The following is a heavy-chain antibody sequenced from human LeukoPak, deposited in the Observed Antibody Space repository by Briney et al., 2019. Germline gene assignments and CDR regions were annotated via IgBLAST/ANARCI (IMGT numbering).Heavy chain of an antibody. V-gene: IGHV1-18*01. CDR3: AGGWEPYDYWFDP. J-gene: IGHJ5*02. CDR1: GYTFTSYG. D-gene: IGHD5-12*01. Sequence: GASVKVSCKASGYTFTSYGISWVRQAPGQGLEWMGWISAYNGNTNYAQKLQGRVTMTTDTSTSTAYMELSGLRSDDTAIYYCAGGWEPYDYWFDPWGQGTLVTVSS. CDR2: ISAYNGNT.